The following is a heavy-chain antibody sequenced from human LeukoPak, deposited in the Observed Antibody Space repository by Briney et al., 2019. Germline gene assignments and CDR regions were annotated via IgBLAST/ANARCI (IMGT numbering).Heavy chain of an antibody. CDR2: IRYDGSNK. CDR1: GFTFSSYG. D-gene: IGHD6-19*01. V-gene: IGHV3-30*02. J-gene: IGHJ4*02. CDR3: ASEYNSGWFPGY. Sequence: GGSLRLSCAASGFTFSSYGMHWVRQAPGKGLEWVAFIRYDGSNKYHADSVKGRFTISRDNSKNTLYLQMNSLRAEDTAIYYCASEYNSGWFPGYWGQGTLVTVSS.